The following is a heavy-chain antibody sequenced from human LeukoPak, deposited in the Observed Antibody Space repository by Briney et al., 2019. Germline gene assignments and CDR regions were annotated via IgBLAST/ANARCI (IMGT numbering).Heavy chain of an antibody. CDR1: GYSFTSYG. V-gene: IGHV1-18*01. J-gene: IGHJ4*02. CDR2: MSGYTGNT. Sequence: GASVKVSCKASGYSFTSYGVNWVRQAPGQGLEWLGWMSGYTGNTDCAQKFQGRVTMTTDPSATPASMELRSLRSDDTAVYYCARAPRVASTNRFDYWGQGTLVTVS. CDR3: ARAPRVASTNRFDY. D-gene: IGHD2-8*01.